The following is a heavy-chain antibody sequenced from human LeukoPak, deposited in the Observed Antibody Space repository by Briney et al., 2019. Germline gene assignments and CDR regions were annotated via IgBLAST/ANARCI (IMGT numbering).Heavy chain of an antibody. CDR2: IKQDGSQR. CDR1: GFTFSDYW. J-gene: IGHJ4*02. V-gene: IGHV3-7*01. D-gene: IGHD6-6*01. Sequence: GGSLRLSCTASGFTFSDYWMTWVRQAPGKGPEWVANIKQDGSQRYYVDSVRGRFTISRANAKNSLFLQMHGLRAEDTAVYYCARRGGSSSRRSPIDYWGQGTLVTVSS. CDR3: ARRGGSSSRRSPIDY.